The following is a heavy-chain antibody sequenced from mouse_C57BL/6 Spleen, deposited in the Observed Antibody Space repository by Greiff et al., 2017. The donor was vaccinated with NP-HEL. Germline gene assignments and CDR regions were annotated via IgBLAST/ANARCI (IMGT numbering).Heavy chain of an antibody. V-gene: IGHV1-15*01. J-gene: IGHJ3*01. CDR3: TRWWFAY. Sequence: LQESGAELVRPGASVTLSCKASGYTFTDYEMHWVKQTPVHGLEWIGAIDPETGGTAYNQKFKGKAILTADKSSSTAYMELRSLTSEDSAVYYCTRWWFAYWGQGTLVTVSA. CDR1: GYTFTDYE. CDR2: IDPETGGT.